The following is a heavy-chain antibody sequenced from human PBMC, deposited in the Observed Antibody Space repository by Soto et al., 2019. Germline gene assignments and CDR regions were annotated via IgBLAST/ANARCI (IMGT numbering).Heavy chain of an antibody. J-gene: IGHJ6*02. Sequence: QITLKESGPTLVKPTQTLTVTCTFSGFSLCSSGVGVGWIRQPPGKALEWPALIYWDGDKRYSPFLKSRLTITKDTSENQVVLTLTNMDPVDTATYYCAHKGGRGAAMDVWGQGTTVTVSS. V-gene: IGHV2-5*02. CDR1: GFSLCSSGVG. CDR3: AHKGGRGAAMDV. CDR2: IYWDGDK. D-gene: IGHD2-15*01.